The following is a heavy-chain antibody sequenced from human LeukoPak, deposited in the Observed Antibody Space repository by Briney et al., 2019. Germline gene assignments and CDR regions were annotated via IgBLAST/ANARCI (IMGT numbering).Heavy chain of an antibody. V-gene: IGHV5-10-1*01. CDR3: ARHHSSNWRRFDP. CDR1: GYSFTSYW. Sequence: GESLKISCKGSGYSFTSYWITWVRQMPGKGLEWMGRIDPSESYTNYSPYFQGHVTISADKSISTAYLQWSSLKASDTATYYCARHHSSNWRRFDPWGQGTLVTVSS. D-gene: IGHD6-13*01. J-gene: IGHJ5*02. CDR2: IDPSESYT.